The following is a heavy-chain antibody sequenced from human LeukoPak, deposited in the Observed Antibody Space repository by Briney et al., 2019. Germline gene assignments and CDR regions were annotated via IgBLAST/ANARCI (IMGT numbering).Heavy chain of an antibody. V-gene: IGHV4-59*12. J-gene: IGHJ3*02. Sequence: PSETLSLTCTVSGGSISSYYWSWIRQPPGKGLEWIGYIYYSGSTYYNPSLKSRVTISVDTSKNQFSLNLSSVTAAGTAVYYCARPNSNYADDAFDIWGQGTMVTVSS. CDR3: ARPNSNYADDAFDI. CDR2: IYYSGST. CDR1: GGSISSYY. D-gene: IGHD4-11*01.